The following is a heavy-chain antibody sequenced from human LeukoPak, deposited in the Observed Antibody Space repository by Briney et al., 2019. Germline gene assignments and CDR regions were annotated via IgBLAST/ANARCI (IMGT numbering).Heavy chain of an antibody. CDR2: IYHSGST. CDR3: ARDQGYSSSHYYDY. Sequence: SQTLSLTCAVSGGSISSGGYSWSWIRQPPGKGLEWIGYIYHSGSTYYNPSLKSRVTISVDRSKNQFSLKLSSVTAADTAVYYCARDQGYSSSHYYDYWGQGTLVTVSS. D-gene: IGHD6-13*01. V-gene: IGHV4-30-2*01. J-gene: IGHJ4*02. CDR1: GGSISSGGYS.